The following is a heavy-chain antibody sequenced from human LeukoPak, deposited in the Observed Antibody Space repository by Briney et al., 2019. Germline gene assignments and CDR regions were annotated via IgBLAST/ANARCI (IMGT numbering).Heavy chain of an antibody. D-gene: IGHD3-3*01. J-gene: IGHJ5*02. CDR3: ARITYDFWSGYYMPDDP. V-gene: IGHV1-18*01. CDR2: ISAYNGDT. Sequence: ASVKVSCKASGYTLTSNGISWVRQAPGQGLEWMGWISAYNGDTNYAQKLQGRVTMTTDTSTSTAYMELRSLRSGDTAVYYCARITYDFWSGYYMPDDPWGQGTLVTVSS. CDR1: GYTLTSNG.